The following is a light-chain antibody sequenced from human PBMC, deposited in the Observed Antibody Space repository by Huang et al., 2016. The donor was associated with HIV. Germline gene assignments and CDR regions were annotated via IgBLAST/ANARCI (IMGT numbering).Light chain of an antibody. CDR2: GAS. V-gene: IGKV3-15*01. CDR3: QQYDTWPPLT. Sequence: ILLTQFPATLSVFPGQKVTLSCRASQSVGGKLAWYQQRPGQAPRLLIYGASTRVPTSPDRFSGSGSGTEFTLTISSLQSEDFAVYYCQQYDTWPPLTFGGGTKV. J-gene: IGKJ4*01. CDR1: QSVGGK.